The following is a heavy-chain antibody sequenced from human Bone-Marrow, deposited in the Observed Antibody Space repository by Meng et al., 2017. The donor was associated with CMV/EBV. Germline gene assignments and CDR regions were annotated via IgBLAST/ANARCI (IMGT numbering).Heavy chain of an antibody. CDR3: ARAGSKYSSSWYTLRGFDY. CDR1: GGSFSGYY. D-gene: IGHD6-13*01. V-gene: IGHV4-34*01. Sequence: SETLSLTCAGYGGSFSGYYWSWIRQPPGKGLEWIGEINHSGSTNYNPSLKSRVTISVDTSKNQFSLKLSSVTAADTAVYYCARAGSKYSSSWYTLRGFDYWGQGTLVTVPS. CDR2: INHSGST. J-gene: IGHJ4*02.